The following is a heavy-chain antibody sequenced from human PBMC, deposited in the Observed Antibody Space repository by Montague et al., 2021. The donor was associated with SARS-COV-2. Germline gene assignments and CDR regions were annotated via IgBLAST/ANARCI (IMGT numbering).Heavy chain of an antibody. J-gene: IGHJ3*02. CDR3: AHRRGLLLSDAFDI. D-gene: IGHD1-26*01. CDR2: IYWDDDK. CDR1: GFSLSTSGVG. V-gene: IGHV2-5*02. Sequence: PALVKPTQTLTLTCTFSGFSLSTSGVGVGWIRQPPGKALEWLALIYWDDDKRYSPSLKSRLPITKDTSKNQVVLTMTNMDPVDTATYYCAHRRGLLLSDAFDIWGQGTMVTVSS.